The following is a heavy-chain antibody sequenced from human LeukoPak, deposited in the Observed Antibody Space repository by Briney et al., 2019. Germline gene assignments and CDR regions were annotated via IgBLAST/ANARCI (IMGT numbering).Heavy chain of an antibody. Sequence: SVKVSCKASGGTFSSYAISWGRHAPGQGLGWMGRSIPIFGTANYAQKFLGRVTTTTDASTSTAYMVLRSLRSEDAAVYYCARAPAVGSYLWWFDPWGQGSLVTVSS. V-gene: IGHV1-69*05. CDR1: GGTFSSYA. CDR2: SIPIFGTA. CDR3: ARAPAVGSYLWWFDP. D-gene: IGHD1-26*01. J-gene: IGHJ5*02.